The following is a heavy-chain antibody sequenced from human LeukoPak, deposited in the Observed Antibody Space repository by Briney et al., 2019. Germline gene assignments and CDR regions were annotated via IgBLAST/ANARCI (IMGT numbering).Heavy chain of an antibody. CDR1: GIAFSRYW. CDR2: VKLDGTVA. Sequence: GGSLRLSCAASGIAFSRYWMHWVRQAPGKGLVWISLVKLDGTVATYADSVRGQFIISRDNAKNTLYLQMNSLRAEDTAVYYCTTGLVSAFEIWGQGTVVTVSS. J-gene: IGHJ3*02. D-gene: IGHD1-14*01. CDR3: TTGLVSAFEI. V-gene: IGHV3-74*01.